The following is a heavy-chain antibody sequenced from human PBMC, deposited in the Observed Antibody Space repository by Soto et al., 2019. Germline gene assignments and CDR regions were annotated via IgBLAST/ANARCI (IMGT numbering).Heavy chain of an antibody. D-gene: IGHD3-22*01. Sequence: PGGSLRLSCAASGFTFSSYSMNWVRQAPGKGLEWVSYISSSSSTIYYADSVKGRFTISRGNAKNSLYLQMNSLRDEDTAVYYCASPYYYDSSGYYFDYWGQGTLVTVSS. CDR3: ASPYYYDSSGYYFDY. V-gene: IGHV3-48*02. CDR2: ISSSSSTI. J-gene: IGHJ4*02. CDR1: GFTFSSYS.